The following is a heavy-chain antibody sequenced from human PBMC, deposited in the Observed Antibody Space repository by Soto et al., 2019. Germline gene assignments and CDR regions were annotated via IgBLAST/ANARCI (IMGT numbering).Heavy chain of an antibody. CDR3: AKGGEYSSSESNYYYYGMDV. J-gene: IGHJ6*02. CDR2: ISGSGGST. Sequence: EVQLLESGGGLVQPGGSLRLSCAASGFTFSSYAMSWVRQAPGKGLELVSAISGSGGSTYYADSVKGRFTISRDNYKNTLYLQMNSLRAEDTAVYYCAKGGEYSSSESNYYYYGMDVWGQGTTVTVSS. V-gene: IGHV3-23*01. D-gene: IGHD6-6*01. CDR1: GFTFSSYA.